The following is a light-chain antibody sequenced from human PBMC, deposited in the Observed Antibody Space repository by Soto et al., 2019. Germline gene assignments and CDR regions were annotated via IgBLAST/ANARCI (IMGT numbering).Light chain of an antibody. Sequence: DIQMTQSPSSLSASVGDRVTITCQASQDIATYLNWFQQKPGKAPKLLIYDASNLETGVPSRFICSSSWTQFTVTINSLQPEDVATYYCQQYDNLVYTFGQGTKVDLK. CDR1: QDIATY. CDR2: DAS. V-gene: IGKV1-33*01. CDR3: QQYDNLVYT. J-gene: IGKJ2*01.